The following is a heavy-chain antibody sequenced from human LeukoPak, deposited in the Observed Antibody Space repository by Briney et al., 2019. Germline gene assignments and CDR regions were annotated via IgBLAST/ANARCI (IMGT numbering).Heavy chain of an antibody. Sequence: GGSLRLSCAASGFTFSSYWMTWVRQAPGKGLEWLANIKQDGREKNYVDSVKGRFSISRDNSKNTLYLQMNSLSAEDTAVYYCAKDLLVGATDWGQGTLVTVSS. V-gene: IGHV3-7*03. J-gene: IGHJ4*02. D-gene: IGHD1-26*01. CDR1: GFTFSSYW. CDR3: AKDLLVGATD. CDR2: IKQDGREK.